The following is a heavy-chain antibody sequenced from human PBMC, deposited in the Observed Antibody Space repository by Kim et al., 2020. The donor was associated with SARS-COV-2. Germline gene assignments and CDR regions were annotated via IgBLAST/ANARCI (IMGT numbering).Heavy chain of an antibody. D-gene: IGHD3-3*01. CDR3: ASIRVHTIFGVVASSYNWFDP. V-gene: IGHV4-34*01. Sequence: SETLSLTCAVYGGSFSGYYWSWIRQPLGKGLEWIGEINHSGSTNYNPSLKSRVTISVDTSKNQFSLKLSSVTAADTAVYYCASIRVHTIFGVVASSYNWFDPWGQGTLVTVSS. J-gene: IGHJ5*02. CDR1: GGSFSGYY. CDR2: INHSGST.